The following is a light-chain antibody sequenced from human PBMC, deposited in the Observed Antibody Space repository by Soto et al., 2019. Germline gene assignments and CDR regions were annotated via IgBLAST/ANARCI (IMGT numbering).Light chain of an antibody. V-gene: IGKV2-28*01. Sequence: DIVMTQSPLFLSVTPGEPASISCRSSQSLLHDNGLNLLNWYLQKPGQSPHLLISLGSSRASGVPARFSGSASGRDFTLLISRVEAEDVGVFYCLQALETPLTFGGGTKVEIK. CDR3: LQALETPLT. CDR2: LGS. CDR1: QSLLHDNGLNL. J-gene: IGKJ4*01.